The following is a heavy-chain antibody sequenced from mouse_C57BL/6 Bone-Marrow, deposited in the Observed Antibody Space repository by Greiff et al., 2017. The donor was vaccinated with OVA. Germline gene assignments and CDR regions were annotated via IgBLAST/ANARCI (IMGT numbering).Heavy chain of an antibody. Sequence: EVKLLESGPGLVKPSQSLSLTCSVTGYSITSGYYWNWIRQFPGNKLEWMGYISYDGSNNYNPSLKNRISITRDTSKNQFFLKLNSVTTEDTATYYCARDAGSGMDYWGQGTSVTVSS. V-gene: IGHV3-6*01. CDR3: ARDAGSGMDY. CDR1: GYSITSGYY. CDR2: ISYDGSN. J-gene: IGHJ4*01.